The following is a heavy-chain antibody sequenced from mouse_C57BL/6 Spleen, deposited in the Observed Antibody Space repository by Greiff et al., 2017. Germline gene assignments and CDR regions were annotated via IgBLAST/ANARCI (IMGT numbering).Heavy chain of an antibody. Sequence: VKLVESGPGLVQPSQCLSITCTVSGFSLTSYGVHWVRQSPGKGLEWLGVIWSGGSTDYNAAFISRLCISTDNSKSQVFFKMNSLQADDTAIYYCARNTIVTYYYAMDYWGQGASVTVSS. V-gene: IGHV2-2*01. J-gene: IGHJ4*01. CDR2: IWSGGST. CDR3: ARNTIVTYYYAMDY. D-gene: IGHD2-5*01. CDR1: GFSLTSYG.